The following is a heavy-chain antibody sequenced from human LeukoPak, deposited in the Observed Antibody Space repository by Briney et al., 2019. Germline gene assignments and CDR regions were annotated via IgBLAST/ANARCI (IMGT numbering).Heavy chain of an antibody. CDR3: ARVPDSYALYYFDY. CDR1: GYTFTSYG. J-gene: IGHJ4*02. D-gene: IGHD5-18*01. V-gene: IGHV1-69*13. CDR2: IIPIFGTA. Sequence: GASVKVSCKASGYTFTSYGISWVRQAPGQGLEWMGGIIPIFGTANYAQKFQGRVTITADESTSTAYMELSSLRSEDTAVYYCARVPDSYALYYFDYWGQGTLVTVSS.